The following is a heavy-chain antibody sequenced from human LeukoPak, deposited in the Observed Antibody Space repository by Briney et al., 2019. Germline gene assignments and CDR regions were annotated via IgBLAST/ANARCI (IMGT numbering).Heavy chain of an antibody. J-gene: IGHJ4*02. CDR1: GATFSGYY. CDR3: ATDRYYGSGSYYKFDY. Sequence: ETLSLTCGVSGATFSGYYWSWVRQAPGKGLEGMGEINHSGGTNYNPSLKSRVTISVDTSKKQFSLNLRSVTAEDTAVYYCATDRYYGSGSYYKFDYWGQGTLVTVSS. V-gene: IGHV4-34*01. D-gene: IGHD3-10*01. CDR2: INHSGGT.